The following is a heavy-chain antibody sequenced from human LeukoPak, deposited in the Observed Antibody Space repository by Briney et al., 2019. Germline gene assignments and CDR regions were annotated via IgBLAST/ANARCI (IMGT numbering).Heavy chain of an antibody. J-gene: IGHJ4*02. CDR2: ISSSGDSV. Sequence: GGSLRLSCAASGFTFNSYEMNWVRQAPGKGLEWVSYISSSGDSVYYAPSVKGRFTMSRDNAKSSLFLLMNSLRAEDTAVYYCAREGPSCGGDCYDYWGQGTLVTVSS. D-gene: IGHD2-21*01. CDR1: GFTFNSYE. CDR3: AREGPSCGGDCYDY. V-gene: IGHV3-48*03.